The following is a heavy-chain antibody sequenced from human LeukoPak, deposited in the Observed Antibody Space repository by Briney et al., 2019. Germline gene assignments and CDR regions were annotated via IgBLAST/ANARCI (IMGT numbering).Heavy chain of an antibody. Sequence: ASVKVSCKASGYTFTSYGISWVRQAPGQGLEWMGIINPSGGSTNYAQKFQGRVTITADKSTSTAYMELSSLRSEDTAVYYCAGSVGATGFDYWGQGTLVTVSS. J-gene: IGHJ4*02. CDR3: AGSVGATGFDY. V-gene: IGHV1-46*01. D-gene: IGHD1-26*01. CDR2: INPSGGST. CDR1: GYTFTSYG.